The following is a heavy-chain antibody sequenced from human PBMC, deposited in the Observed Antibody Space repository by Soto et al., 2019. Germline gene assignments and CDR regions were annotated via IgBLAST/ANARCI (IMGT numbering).Heavy chain of an antibody. J-gene: IGHJ3*02. D-gene: IGHD6-19*01. V-gene: IGHV3-48*02. CDR1: RFAFVSYY. Sequence: GGSLMLSCAADRFAFVSYYMKWVGESAGWGLAWVSYISSSSSTVYYADSVKGRFTISRDNAKNSLYLQMNSLRDEDTAVYYCARGNSGWYGAFDIWGQGTMVTVSS. CDR3: ARGNSGWYGAFDI. CDR2: ISSSSSTV.